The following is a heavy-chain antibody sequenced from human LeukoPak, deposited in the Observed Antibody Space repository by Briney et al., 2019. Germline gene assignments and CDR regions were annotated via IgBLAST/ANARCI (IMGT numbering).Heavy chain of an antibody. Sequence: GGSLRLSCAASGFTFSSYGMHWVRQAPGKGLEWVAVISYDGSNKYYADSVKGRFTISRDNAKNSLYLQMNSLRAEDTAVYYCAREGMTTRPLLFDPWGQGTLVTVSS. J-gene: IGHJ5*02. D-gene: IGHD4-11*01. V-gene: IGHV3-30*03. CDR3: AREGMTTRPLLFDP. CDR1: GFTFSSYG. CDR2: ISYDGSNK.